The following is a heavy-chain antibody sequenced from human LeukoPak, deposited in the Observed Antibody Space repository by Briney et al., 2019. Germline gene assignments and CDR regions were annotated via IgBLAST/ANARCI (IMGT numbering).Heavy chain of an antibody. V-gene: IGHV3-21*01. CDR3: ARVIGEYSYGYGAFDI. J-gene: IGHJ3*02. D-gene: IGHD5-18*01. CDR2: ISSSSSYI. Sequence: GGSLRLSCAASGFIFSSYSMNWVRQAPGKGLEWVSSISSSSSYIYYADSVKGRFTISRDNAKNSLYLQMNSLRAEDTAVYYCARVIGEYSYGYGAFDIWGQGTMVTVSS. CDR1: GFIFSSYS.